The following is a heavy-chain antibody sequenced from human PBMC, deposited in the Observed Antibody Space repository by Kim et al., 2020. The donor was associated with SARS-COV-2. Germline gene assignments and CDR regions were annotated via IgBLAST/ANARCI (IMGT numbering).Heavy chain of an antibody. Sequence: GGSLRLSCAASGFIFTNYGMSWVRQAPGKGLEWVANIKHYGSGEYVVDSVKGRFTISRDNAKNSVSLQMNSLRVEDTAVYYCAKENRPGTYAMDVWGPGNTVTVSS. CDR3: AKENRPGTYAMDV. CDR1: GFIFTNYG. V-gene: IGHV3-7*03. CDR2: IKHYGSGE. J-gene: IGHJ6*02.